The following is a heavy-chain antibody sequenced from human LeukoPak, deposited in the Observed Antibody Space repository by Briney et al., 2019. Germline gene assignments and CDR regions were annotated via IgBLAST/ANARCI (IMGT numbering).Heavy chain of an antibody. D-gene: IGHD3-10*01. CDR1: GFTFSSYG. Sequence: GGSLRLSCAASGFTFSSYGMHWVRQAPGKGLEWVAVISYDGSNKYYADSVKGRFTISRDNSKNTLYLQMNSLRAEDTAVYYCAKDASFYYYGSGSYHDCYFDYWGQGTLVTVSS. CDR3: AKDASFYYYGSGSYHDCYFDY. J-gene: IGHJ4*02. V-gene: IGHV3-30*18. CDR2: ISYDGSNK.